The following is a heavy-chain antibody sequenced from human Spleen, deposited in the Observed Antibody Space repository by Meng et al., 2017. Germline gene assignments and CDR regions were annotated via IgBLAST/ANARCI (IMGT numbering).Heavy chain of an antibody. V-gene: IGHV1-46*01. Sequence: QFPLVTLGAEGTRLESSGKFLYKTSESTLRTSSMHWVRQAPGQGLEWMGMIKPTGGGTSYAKKFQGRFTMTRDTSTSTVYTELSSLRSEDTDVYYCTRATKYVWGSYRPDYYYGMDVWGQGTTVTVSS. CDR2: IKPTGGGT. J-gene: IGHJ6*02. CDR3: TRATKYVWGSYRPDYYYGMDV. CDR1: ESTLRTSS. D-gene: IGHD3-16*02.